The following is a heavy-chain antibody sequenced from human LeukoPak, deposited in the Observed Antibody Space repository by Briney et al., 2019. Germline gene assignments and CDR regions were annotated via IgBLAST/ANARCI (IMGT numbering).Heavy chain of an antibody. CDR3: ARSLAYYDFWSGYYTGSNWFDP. CDR1: GYTFTSYD. V-gene: IGHV1-8*01. Sequence: ASVKVSCKASGYTFTSYDINWVRQATGQGLEWMGWMNPNSGNTGYAQKFQGRVTMTRNTSISTAYMELSSLRSEDTAVYYCARSLAYYDFWSGYYTGSNWFDPWGQGTLVTVSS. D-gene: IGHD3-3*01. J-gene: IGHJ5*02. CDR2: MNPNSGNT.